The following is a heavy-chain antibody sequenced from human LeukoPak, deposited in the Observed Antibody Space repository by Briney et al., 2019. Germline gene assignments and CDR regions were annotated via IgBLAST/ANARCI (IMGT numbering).Heavy chain of an antibody. D-gene: IGHD6-6*01. Sequence: ASVKVSCKASGYTFTGYHMHWVRQAPGQGLEWMGWINPNSGGTNYAQKFQGRVTMTRDTSISTAYMELSRLRSDDTAVYYCARVRDPSIAARGFDYWVQGTLVTVAS. V-gene: IGHV1-2*02. J-gene: IGHJ4*02. CDR3: ARVRDPSIAARGFDY. CDR2: INPNSGGT. CDR1: GYTFTGYH.